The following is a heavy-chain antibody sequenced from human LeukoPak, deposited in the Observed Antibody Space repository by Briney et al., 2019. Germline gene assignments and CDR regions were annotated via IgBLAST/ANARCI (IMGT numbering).Heavy chain of an antibody. J-gene: IGHJ4*02. V-gene: IGHV1-69*06. CDR2: IIPIFGTA. D-gene: IGHD6-13*01. Sequence: SVKVSCKASGGTFSSYAISWVRQATGQGLEWMGGIIPIFGTANYAQKFQGRVTITADKSTSTAYMELSSLRSEDTAVYYCARGAPPIAAAADYWGQGTLVTVSS. CDR1: GGTFSSYA. CDR3: ARGAPPIAAAADY.